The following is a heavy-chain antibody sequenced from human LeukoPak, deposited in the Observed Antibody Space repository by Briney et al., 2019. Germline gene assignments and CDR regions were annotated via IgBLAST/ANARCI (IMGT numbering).Heavy chain of an antibody. CDR2: TYYRSKWYN. Sequence: SQTLSLTCAISGDSFSSNSAAWNWIRQSPSRGLEWLGRTYYRSKWYNDYAVSVKSRITINPDASKNQFSLQLNSVTPEDTAVYYCARVPSYSSGWYGRYYYYGMDVWGQGTTVTVSS. D-gene: IGHD6-19*01. CDR1: GDSFSSNSAA. V-gene: IGHV6-1*01. J-gene: IGHJ6*02. CDR3: ARVPSYSSGWYGRYYYYGMDV.